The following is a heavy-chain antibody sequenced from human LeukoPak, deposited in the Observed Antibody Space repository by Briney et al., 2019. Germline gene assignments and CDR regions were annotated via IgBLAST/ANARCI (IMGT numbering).Heavy chain of an antibody. Sequence: PGRSLRLFCAASGFTFDDYAMYWVRQAPGKGLEGVSSISWNSGSIGYADSVKGRFTISRDNAKNSLYLQMNSLRAEDTALYYCAKDIVLSSSGRGAFDIWGQGTMVTVSS. CDR3: AKDIVLSSSGRGAFDI. J-gene: IGHJ3*02. D-gene: IGHD6-19*01. V-gene: IGHV3-9*01. CDR2: ISWNSGSI. CDR1: GFTFDDYA.